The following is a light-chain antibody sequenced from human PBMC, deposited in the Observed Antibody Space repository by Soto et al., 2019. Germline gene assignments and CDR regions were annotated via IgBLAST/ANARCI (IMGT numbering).Light chain of an antibody. CDR3: QQYNSWPPIT. V-gene: IGKV3-15*01. Sequence: EIVMTQSPATLSVSPGERATLSFRASQRVSSNLAWYQQKAGQAPRLLIYGASTRATGIPARFSGSGSGTEFTLTISSLQSEDFAVYYCQQYNSWPPITLGQGTRLEIK. CDR2: GAS. J-gene: IGKJ5*01. CDR1: QRVSSN.